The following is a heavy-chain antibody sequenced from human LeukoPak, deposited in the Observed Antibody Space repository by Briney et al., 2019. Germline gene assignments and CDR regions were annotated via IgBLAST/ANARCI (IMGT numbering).Heavy chain of an antibody. D-gene: IGHD1-26*01. V-gene: IGHV3-21*01. CDR1: GFTFSSYS. Sequence: GGSLRLSCAASGFTFSSYSMNWVRQAPGKGLEWVSSISSSSSYIYYADSVKGRFTISRDNAKNSLYLQMNSLRAEDTAVYYCARDDFGGRVGATDYWGQGTLVTVSS. CDR3: ARDDFGGRVGATDY. J-gene: IGHJ4*02. CDR2: ISSSSSYI.